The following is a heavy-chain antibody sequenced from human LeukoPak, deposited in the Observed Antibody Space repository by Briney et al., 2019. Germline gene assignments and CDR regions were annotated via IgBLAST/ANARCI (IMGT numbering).Heavy chain of an antibody. CDR2: ISSSSSFI. J-gene: IGHJ4*02. V-gene: IGHV3-21*01. CDR1: GFTFSAYS. CDR3: ARDAAMGRSDY. Sequence: GGSLRLSCAASGFTFSAYSMNWVRQAPGKGLECVSSISSSSSFIYYTDSVKGRFTISRDNAKNSLYLQMNSLRAEDTAVYFCARDAAMGRSDYWGQGTLVTVSS. D-gene: IGHD5-18*01.